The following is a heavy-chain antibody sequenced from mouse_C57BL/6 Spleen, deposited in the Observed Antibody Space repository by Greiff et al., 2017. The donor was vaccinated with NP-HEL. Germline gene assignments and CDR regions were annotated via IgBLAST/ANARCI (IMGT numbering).Heavy chain of an antibody. D-gene: IGHD5-1-1*01. CDR2: INPSSGYS. V-gene: IGHV1-7*01. CDR3: ARSGYTYYFDY. Sequence: QVQLQQSGAELAKPGASVKLSCKASGYTFTSYWMHWVKQWPGQGLEWIGYINPSSGYSKYNQKFKDKATLTADKPSITAYLQLGSLTYKDSAVYYCARSGYTYYFDYWGQGTTLTVSS. J-gene: IGHJ2*01. CDR1: GYTFTSYW.